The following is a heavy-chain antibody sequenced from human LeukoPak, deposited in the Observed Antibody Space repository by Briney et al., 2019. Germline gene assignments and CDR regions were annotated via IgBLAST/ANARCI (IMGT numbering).Heavy chain of an antibody. V-gene: IGHV3-48*04. CDR2: ISSSGSTI. CDR1: GFIFSSYA. CDR3: ARGRNVEMATTSPLGY. J-gene: IGHJ4*02. D-gene: IGHD5-24*01. Sequence: GGSLRLSCASSGFIFSSYAMSWVRQAPGKGLEWVSYISSSGSTIYYADSVKGRFTISRDNAKNSLYLQVNSLRAEDTAVYYCARGRNVEMATTSPLGYWGQGTLVTVSS.